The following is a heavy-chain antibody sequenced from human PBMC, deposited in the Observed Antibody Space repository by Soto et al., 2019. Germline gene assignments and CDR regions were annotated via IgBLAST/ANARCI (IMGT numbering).Heavy chain of an antibody. J-gene: IGHJ6*02. V-gene: IGHV3-33*01. CDR3: ARDQRRFGVVYGMDV. CDR1: GFTFSSYG. CDR2: IWYDGSNK. D-gene: IGHD3-3*01. Sequence: PGGSLRLSCAASGFTFSSYGMHWVRQAPGKGLEWVAVIWYDGSNKYYADSVKGRFTISRDNSKNTLYLQMNSLRAEDTAVYYCARDQRRFGVVYGMDVWGQGTTATVSS.